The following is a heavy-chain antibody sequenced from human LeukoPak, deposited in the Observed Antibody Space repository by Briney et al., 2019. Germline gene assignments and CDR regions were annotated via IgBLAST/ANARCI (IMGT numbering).Heavy chain of an antibody. CDR2: VYSGGGT. CDR1: GFTFSSYA. V-gene: IGHV3-66*01. Sequence: GGSLRLSCAASGFTFSSYAMTWVRQAPGKGLEWVSVVYSGGGTDYADSVKGRFTISRDSSKNTLYLQMNSLRAEDTAVYYCATFQHCGQGTLVTVSS. J-gene: IGHJ1*01. CDR3: ATFQH.